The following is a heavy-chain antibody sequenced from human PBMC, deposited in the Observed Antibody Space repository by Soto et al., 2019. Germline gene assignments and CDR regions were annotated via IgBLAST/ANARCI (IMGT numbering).Heavy chain of an antibody. CDR1: GYTFTSYG. CDR3: ARVGDTMVRGVRGKYYFDY. CDR2: ISAYNGNT. V-gene: IGHV1-18*04. Sequence: QVQLVQSGAEVKKPGASVKVSCQASGYTFTSYGISWVRQAPGQGLEWMGWISAYNGNTNYAQKLQGRVTMTTDTSTSTAYMELRSLRSDDTAVYYCARVGDTMVRGVRGKYYFDYWGQGTLVTVSS. D-gene: IGHD3-10*01. J-gene: IGHJ4*02.